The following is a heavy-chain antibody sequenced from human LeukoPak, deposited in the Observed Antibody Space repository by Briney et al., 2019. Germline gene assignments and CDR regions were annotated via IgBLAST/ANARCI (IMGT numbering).Heavy chain of an antibody. V-gene: IGHV4-34*01. CDR2: INHSGST. CDR3: ARVGSSSWIYYYMDV. D-gene: IGHD6-13*01. CDR1: GGSLSGYY. Sequence: PSETLSLTCAVYGGSLSGYYWSWIRQPPGKGLEWIGEINHSGSTNYNPSLKSRVTISVDTSKNQFPLKLSSVTAADTAVYYCARVGSSSWIYYYMDVWGKGTTVTVSS. J-gene: IGHJ6*03.